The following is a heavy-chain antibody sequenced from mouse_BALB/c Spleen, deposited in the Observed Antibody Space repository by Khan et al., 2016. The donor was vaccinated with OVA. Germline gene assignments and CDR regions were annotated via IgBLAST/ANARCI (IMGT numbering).Heavy chain of an antibody. J-gene: IGHJ3*01. CDR3: ARWYDFFAY. CDR1: GYSFTVYY. V-gene: IGHV1-26*01. CDR2: VNPNNGNT. D-gene: IGHD2-14*01. Sequence: IQLVQSGPDLVKPGASVKISCKASGYSFTVYYMSWVKQSHGKSPEWIGRVNPNNGNTNYNQKVKDKAILTVDKSSNTAYMELRSLTSDDSASYYCARWYDFFAYWGQGTLVTVSA.